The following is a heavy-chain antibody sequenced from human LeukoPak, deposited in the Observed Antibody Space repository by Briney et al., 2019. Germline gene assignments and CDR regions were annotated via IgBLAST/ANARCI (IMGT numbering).Heavy chain of an antibody. D-gene: IGHD2/OR15-2a*01. J-gene: IGHJ4*02. CDR2: ISSGSGSS. CDR1: GFTFNNYA. Sequence: PGGSLRLSCAASGFTFNNYAMTWVRQAPGKGLEWVSAISSGSGSSYYVDSVKGRFTISRDSSKNTLYLQMNSLRAEDTAVYYCVPHTVIVTVAYWGQGTLVTVSS. V-gene: IGHV3-23*01. CDR3: VPHTVIVTVAY.